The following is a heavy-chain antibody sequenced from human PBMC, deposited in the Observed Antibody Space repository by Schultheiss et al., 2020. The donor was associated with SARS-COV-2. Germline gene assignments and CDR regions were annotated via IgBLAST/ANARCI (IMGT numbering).Heavy chain of an antibody. CDR3: ARDLGPGIAAAGTSDY. V-gene: IGHV3-21*01. CDR1: GFTFSSYS. D-gene: IGHD6-13*01. Sequence: GGSLRLSCAASGFTFSSYSMNWVRQAPGKGLEWVSSISSSSSYIYYADSVKGRFTISRDNAKNSLYLQMNSLRAEDTAVYYCARDLGPGIAAAGTSDYWGQGTLVTVSS. CDR2: ISSSSSYI. J-gene: IGHJ4*02.